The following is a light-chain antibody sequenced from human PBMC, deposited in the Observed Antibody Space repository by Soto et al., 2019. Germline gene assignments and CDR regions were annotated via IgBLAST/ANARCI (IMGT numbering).Light chain of an antibody. J-gene: IGLJ2*01. CDR1: TSNIGNNY. V-gene: IGLV1-51*01. Sequence: QSVLTQPPSVSAAPGQQVTISCSGETSNIGNNYVSWYQQLPGAAPKLLIYDTNNLPSEIPDRFSGSRSGTSATLAITGLQTGDEGVYYCGAWDSSLSGVLFGGGTKVTVL. CDR2: DTN. CDR3: GAWDSSLSGVL.